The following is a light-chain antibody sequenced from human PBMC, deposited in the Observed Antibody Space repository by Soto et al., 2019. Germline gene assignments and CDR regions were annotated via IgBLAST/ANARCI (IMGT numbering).Light chain of an antibody. Sequence: QSVLTQPPSVSGAPGQRVSISCTGRSSNIGAGYNVHWYQQLPGTAPKLLIYDNNHRPSVVPDRFSGSKSGTSASLAITGLQAEDEADYYCQSYDTSLSGFYVFGTGTKVTVL. CDR3: QSYDTSLSGFYV. J-gene: IGLJ1*01. CDR2: DNN. V-gene: IGLV1-40*01. CDR1: SSNIGAGYN.